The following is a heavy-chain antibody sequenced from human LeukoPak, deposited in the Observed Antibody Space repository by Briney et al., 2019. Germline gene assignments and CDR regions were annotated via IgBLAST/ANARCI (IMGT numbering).Heavy chain of an antibody. CDR2: ISAYNGNT. CDR1: GYTFTSYG. CDR3: ARSYDSSGYYYEYYFDY. V-gene: IGHV1-18*01. Sequence: ASVKVSCKASGYTFTSYGISWVRQAPGQGLKWMGWISAYNGNTNYAQKLQGRVTMTTDTSTSTAYMELRSLRSDDTAVYYCARSYDSSGYYYEYYFDYWGQGTLVTVSS. D-gene: IGHD3-22*01. J-gene: IGHJ4*02.